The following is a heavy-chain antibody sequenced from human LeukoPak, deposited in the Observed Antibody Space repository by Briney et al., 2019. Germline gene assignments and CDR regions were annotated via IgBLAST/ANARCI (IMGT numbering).Heavy chain of an antibody. CDR1: GGSFSGYY. D-gene: IGHD5-12*01. Sequence: SETLSLTCAVYGGSFSGYYWSWIRQPPGKGLEWIGEINHSGSTNYNPSLKSRVTISVDTSKNQFSLKLSSVTAADTAVYYCARGRGYSGYEYKNYYFDYWGQGTLVTVSS. CDR2: INHSGST. J-gene: IGHJ4*02. V-gene: IGHV4-34*01. CDR3: ARGRGYSGYEYKNYYFDY.